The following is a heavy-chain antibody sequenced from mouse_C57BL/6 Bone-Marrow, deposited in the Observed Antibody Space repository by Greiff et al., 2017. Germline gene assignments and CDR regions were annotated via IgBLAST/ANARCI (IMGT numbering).Heavy chain of an antibody. CDR3: ARCFYYGNYMCAY. V-gene: IGHV1-50*01. CDR2: IDPSDSYT. CDR1: GYTFTSYW. D-gene: IGHD2-1*01. Sequence: QVQLQQPGAELVKPGASVKLSCKASGYTFTSYWMQWVKQRAGQGLEWIGEIDPSDSYTNYNQKFKGKATLTVDTSSSTAYMQLSSLASEDSAVYYCARCFYYGNYMCAYWGQGTLVTVSA. J-gene: IGHJ3*01.